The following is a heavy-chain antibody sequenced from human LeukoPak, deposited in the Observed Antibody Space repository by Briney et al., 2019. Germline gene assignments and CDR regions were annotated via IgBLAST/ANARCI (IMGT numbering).Heavy chain of an antibody. CDR2: IYHSGNT. D-gene: IGHD3-22*01. V-gene: IGHV4-4*02. J-gene: IGHJ4*02. CDR1: GGSISSGNW. CDR3: ARQYYYYSIDS. Sequence: SETLSLTCAVSGGSISSGNWWSWVRQPPGNGLEWIGEIYHSGNTNYNPSLKSRVTISVDWSKNHFSLKLSSVTAADTAVYYCARQYYYYSIDSWGQGTLVTVSS.